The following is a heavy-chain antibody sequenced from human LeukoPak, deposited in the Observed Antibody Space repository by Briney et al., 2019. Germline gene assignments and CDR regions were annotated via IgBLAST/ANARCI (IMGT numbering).Heavy chain of an antibody. CDR2: ISAYNGNT. D-gene: IGHD2-8*01. J-gene: IGHJ4*02. Sequence: ASVKVSCKASGYTFTGYYMHWVRQAPGQGLEWMGWISAYNGNTNYAQKLQGRVTMTTDTSTSTAYMELRSLRSDDTAVYYCARHFLMVYAIDYWGQGTLVTVSS. CDR1: GYTFTGYY. CDR3: ARHFLMVYAIDY. V-gene: IGHV1-18*04.